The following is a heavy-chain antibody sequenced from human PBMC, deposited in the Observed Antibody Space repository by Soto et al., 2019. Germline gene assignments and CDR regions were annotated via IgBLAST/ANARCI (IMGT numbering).Heavy chain of an antibody. D-gene: IGHD6-19*01. CDR3: ATSSVAGTDYYYYYYGMDV. CDR2: FDPEDGET. Sequence: VASVKVSCKVSGYTLTELSMHWVRQAPGKGLEWMGGFDPEDGETIYAQKFQGRVTMTEDTSTDTAYMELSSLRSEDTAVYYCATSSVAGTDYYYYYYGMDVWGQGTTVTVSS. V-gene: IGHV1-24*01. CDR1: GYTLTELS. J-gene: IGHJ6*02.